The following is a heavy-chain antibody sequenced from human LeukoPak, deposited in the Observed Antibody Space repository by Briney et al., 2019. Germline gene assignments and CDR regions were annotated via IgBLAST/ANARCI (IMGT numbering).Heavy chain of an antibody. J-gene: IGHJ3*02. V-gene: IGHV1-24*01. CDR1: GYTLTELS. CDR3: ARTTHRGADAFDI. CDR2: FDPEDGET. Sequence: GASVKVSCKVSGYTLTELSMHWVRQAPGKGLEWMGGFDPEDGETIYAQKFQGRVTMTTDTSTSTAYMELRSLRSDDTAVYYCARTTHRGADAFDIWGQGTLVTVSS. D-gene: IGHD3-10*01.